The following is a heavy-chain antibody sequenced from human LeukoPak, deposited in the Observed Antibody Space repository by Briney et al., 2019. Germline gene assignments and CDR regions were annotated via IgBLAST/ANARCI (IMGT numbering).Heavy chain of an antibody. J-gene: IGHJ5*02. V-gene: IGHV1-69*13. Sequence: SVKVSCKASGGTFSSYAISWVRQATGQGLEWMGGIIPILGTANYAQKFQGRVTITADESTSTVFMEMSSLRAEDTAVYYCARAEYDILTGYFYWFDPWGQGTLVTVSS. CDR2: IIPILGTA. CDR1: GGTFSSYA. D-gene: IGHD3-9*01. CDR3: ARAEYDILTGYFYWFDP.